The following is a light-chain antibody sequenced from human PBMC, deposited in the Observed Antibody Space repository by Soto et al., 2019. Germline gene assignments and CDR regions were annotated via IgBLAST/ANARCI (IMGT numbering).Light chain of an antibody. CDR3: QQYSSWT. CDR2: KAS. J-gene: IGKJ1*01. Sequence: DIQMTQSPSTLSASVGDRVTITCRASQSISRWLAWYQQKPGKAPKLLIYKASSLESAVPSRFNGSGSGTEFTLTITSQQPDEFGSYYGQQYSSWTFGQGTKVE. CDR1: QSISRW. V-gene: IGKV1-5*03.